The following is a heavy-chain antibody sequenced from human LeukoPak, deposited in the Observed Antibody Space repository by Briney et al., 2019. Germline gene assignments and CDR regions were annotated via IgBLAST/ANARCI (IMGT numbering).Heavy chain of an antibody. V-gene: IGHV4-59*08. Sequence: SETLPLTCTVPGGSISSYYWSWIRQPPGKGLERIGYIYYSGSTNYNPSLKSRVTISVDTSKNQFSLKLSSVTAADTAVYYCARQIDGYNSGVDYWGQGTLVTVSS. CDR2: IYYSGST. J-gene: IGHJ4*02. D-gene: IGHD5-24*01. CDR1: GGSISSYY. CDR3: ARQIDGYNSGVDY.